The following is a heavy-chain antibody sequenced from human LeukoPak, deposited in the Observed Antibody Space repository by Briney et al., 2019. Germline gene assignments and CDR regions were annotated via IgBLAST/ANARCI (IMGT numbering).Heavy chain of an antibody. Sequence: SETLSLTCTVSGGSISSYYWSWIRQPPGKGLEWIGYIYYSGSTYYNPSLKSRVTISVDTSKNQFSLKLSSVTAADTAVYYCARAIRAPDYWGQGTLVTVSS. D-gene: IGHD2-2*01. J-gene: IGHJ4*02. CDR3: ARAIRAPDY. CDR2: IYYSGST. CDR1: GGSISSYY. V-gene: IGHV4-59*08.